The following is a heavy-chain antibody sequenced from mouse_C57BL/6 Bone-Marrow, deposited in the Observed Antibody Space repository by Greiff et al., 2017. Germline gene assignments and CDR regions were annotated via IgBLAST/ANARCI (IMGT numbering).Heavy chain of an antibody. J-gene: IGHJ1*03. V-gene: IGHV1-9*01. D-gene: IGHD1-1*01. Sequence: QVQLKQSGAELMKPGASVKLSCTATGYTFTGYWIEWVKQRPGHGLEWIGEILPGSGSTNYTEKFKGKATFTADTSSNTAYMQLSSLTTEDSAIYCGARTRGRYCWYLDVWGTGTTVTVSS. CDR2: ILPGSGST. CDR3: ARTRGRYCWYLDV. CDR1: GYTFTGYW.